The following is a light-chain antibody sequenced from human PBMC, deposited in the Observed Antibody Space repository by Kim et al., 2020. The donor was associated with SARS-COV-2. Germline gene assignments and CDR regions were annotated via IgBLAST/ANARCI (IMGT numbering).Light chain of an antibody. CDR3: AAWDNSLSAYV. CDR1: SSNIGSNT. J-gene: IGLJ1*01. CDR2: TNN. Sequence: QSVLTQPPSASGTPGQRVTISCSGSSSNIGSNTVNWYQHLPGEAPKLLIYTNNQRPSGVPDRFSGSKSGTSASMAISALQSEDEADYYCAAWDNSLSAYVFGAGTKVTVL. V-gene: IGLV1-44*01.